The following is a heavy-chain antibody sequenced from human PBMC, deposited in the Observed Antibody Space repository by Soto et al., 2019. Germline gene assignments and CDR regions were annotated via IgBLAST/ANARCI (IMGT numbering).Heavy chain of an antibody. CDR2: IYYSGST. J-gene: IGHJ4*02. CDR3: ARALFDSSGYYYVGY. V-gene: IGHV4-4*02. D-gene: IGHD3-22*01. Sequence: SETLSLTCAVSGGSISSGNWWSWFRQPPGRGVGGFGEIYYSGSTNYNPSLKSRVTISVDTSKNQFSLKLSSVTAADTAVYYCARALFDSSGYYYVGYWGQGTLVTVSS. CDR1: GGSISSGNW.